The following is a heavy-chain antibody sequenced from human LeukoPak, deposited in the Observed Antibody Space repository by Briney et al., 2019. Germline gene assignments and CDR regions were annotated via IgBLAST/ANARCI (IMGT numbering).Heavy chain of an antibody. CDR1: GFTFSSYA. V-gene: IGHV3-30*04. J-gene: IGHJ4*02. CDR2: ISYDGSNK. D-gene: IGHD6-19*01. Sequence: GRSLRLSCAASGFTFSSYAMHWVRQAPGKGLEWVAGISYDGSNKYYADSVKGRFTISRDNSKNTLYLQMNSLRAEDTAVYYCARDGQWLTQGGVDYWGQGTLVTVSS. CDR3: ARDGQWLTQGGVDY.